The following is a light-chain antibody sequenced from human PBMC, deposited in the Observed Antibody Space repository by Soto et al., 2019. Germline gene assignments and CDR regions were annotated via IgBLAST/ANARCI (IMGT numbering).Light chain of an antibody. V-gene: IGKV4-1*01. Sequence: DIVMTQSPDSLAVSLGERATINCKSSQSVLYSANNKNYLAWYQQKPGQPPKQRIYWSSNRESGVPDRFSGSGSGTDFTLSISSLQAEDVAVYYCQQYYDTPTTFGQGTKVEIK. CDR2: WSS. CDR3: QQYYDTPTT. CDR1: QSVLYSANNKNY. J-gene: IGKJ1*01.